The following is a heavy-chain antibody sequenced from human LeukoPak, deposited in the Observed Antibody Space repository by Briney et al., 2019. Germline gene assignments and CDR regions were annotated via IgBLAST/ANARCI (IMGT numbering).Heavy chain of an antibody. D-gene: IGHD4/OR15-4a*01. CDR3: TTLGAFDY. V-gene: IGHV3-15*01. J-gene: IGHJ4*02. CDR2: IKRKTDGGTT. CDR1: GFTFGEYA. Sequence: GGSLRLSCTTSGFTFGEYAMSWVRQAPGKGLEWVGRIKRKTDGGTTDYAAPVKGRFSISRDDSKNTLYLQMNSLKTEDTAVYYCTTLGAFDYWGLGTLVTVSS.